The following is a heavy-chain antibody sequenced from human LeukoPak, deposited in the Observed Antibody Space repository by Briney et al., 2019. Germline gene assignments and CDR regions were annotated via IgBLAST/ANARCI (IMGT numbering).Heavy chain of an antibody. V-gene: IGHV1-18*01. Sequence: GASVKVSCKASGYTFSNYGISWVRQAPGQGLEWMGWISAYNGNTNYAQKLQGRVTMTTDTSTSTAYMELRSLRSDDTAVYYCARDPWRTRFGELLVDYWGQGTLVTVSS. D-gene: IGHD3-10*01. J-gene: IGHJ4*02. CDR2: ISAYNGNT. CDR1: GYTFSNYG. CDR3: ARDPWRTRFGELLVDY.